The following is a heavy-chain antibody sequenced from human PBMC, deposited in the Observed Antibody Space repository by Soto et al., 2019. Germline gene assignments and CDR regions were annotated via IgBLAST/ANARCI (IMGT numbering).Heavy chain of an antibody. CDR3: ATWHLQEHAYDI. D-gene: IGHD1-1*01. CDR1: GFTVSGKKY. CDR2: LYDLDGT. Sequence: GGSLRLSCEAFGFTVSGKKYVAWVRQAPGKGLEWVSALYDLDGTYYADSVKGRFTTSSDSSRTTVYLQMNPLRPDDTAVYSCATWHLQEHAYDIWGQGTTVTVSS. V-gene: IGHV3-53*01. J-gene: IGHJ3*02.